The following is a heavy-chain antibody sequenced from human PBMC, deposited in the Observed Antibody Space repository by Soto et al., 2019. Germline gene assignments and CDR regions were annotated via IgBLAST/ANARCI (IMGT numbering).Heavy chain of an antibody. CDR3: AMEANYYDSSGYFARWFDP. J-gene: IGHJ5*02. CDR1: GGTFSSYA. Sequence: ASVKVSCKASGGTFSSYAISWVRQAPGQGLEWMGGIIPIFGTANYAQKFQGRVTITADESTSTAYMELSSLRSEDTAVYYCAMEANYYDSSGYFARWFDPWGQGTLVT. CDR2: IIPIFGTA. V-gene: IGHV1-69*13. D-gene: IGHD3-22*01.